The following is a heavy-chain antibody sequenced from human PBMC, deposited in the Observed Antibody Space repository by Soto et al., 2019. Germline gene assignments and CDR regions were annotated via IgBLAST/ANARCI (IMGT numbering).Heavy chain of an antibody. CDR1: GFTFRNYA. CDR2: ISDDGINK. CDR3: ARDWDYSDSSGYFDY. V-gene: IGHV3-30-3*01. J-gene: IGHJ4*02. Sequence: PGESLGLSCAASGFTFRNYAMHWVRQAPGKGLEWVAVISDDGINKYYADSVKGRFTISRDNSRSTLHLQMNSLRAEDTAVYYCARDWDYSDSSGYFDYWGQGTQVTVSS. D-gene: IGHD3-22*01.